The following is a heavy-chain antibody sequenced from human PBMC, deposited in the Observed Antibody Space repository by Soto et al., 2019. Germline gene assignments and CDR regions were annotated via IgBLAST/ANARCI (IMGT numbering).Heavy chain of an antibody. J-gene: IGHJ4*02. D-gene: IGHD3-22*01. V-gene: IGHV4-31*03. CDR3: ARDSNYYVSSGYSSFDY. Sequence: SETLSLTCTVSGGSISSGGYYWSWIRQHPGKGLEWIGYIYYSGSTYYNPSLKSRVTISVDTSKNQFSLKLSSVTAADTAVYYCARDSNYYVSSGYSSFDYWGQGTLVTVSS. CDR1: GGSISSGGYY. CDR2: IYYSGST.